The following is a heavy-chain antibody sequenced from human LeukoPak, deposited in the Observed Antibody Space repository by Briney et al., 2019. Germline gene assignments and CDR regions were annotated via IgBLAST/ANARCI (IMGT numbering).Heavy chain of an antibody. Sequence: GGSLRLSCAASGFTVSSNYMSWVRQAPGKGLEWVSVIYSGGSTYYADSVKGRFTISRDNSKNTLYLQMNSLRAEDTAVYYCARARVTLYYYYMDVWGKGTTVTVSS. CDR2: IYSGGST. J-gene: IGHJ6*03. D-gene: IGHD5-18*01. V-gene: IGHV3-53*01. CDR1: GFTVSSNY. CDR3: ARARVTLYYYYMDV.